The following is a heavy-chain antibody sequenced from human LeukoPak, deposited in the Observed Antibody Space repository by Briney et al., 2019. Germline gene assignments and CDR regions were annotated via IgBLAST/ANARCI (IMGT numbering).Heavy chain of an antibody. Sequence: ASVKVSCKASVHTFTSYYITWIRQAPGQGLQCMGRISAYNGQTNYAQKVQGRVTMTTDTSTSTVYMELRSLRSDDTAVYYCAWDSGAFEIWGQGTMVTVSS. V-gene: IGHV1-18*01. CDR1: VHTFTSYY. CDR3: AWDSGAFEI. CDR2: ISAYNGQT. J-gene: IGHJ3*02.